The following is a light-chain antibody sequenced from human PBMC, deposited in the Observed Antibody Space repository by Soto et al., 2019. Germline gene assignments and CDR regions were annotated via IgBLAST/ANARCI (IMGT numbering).Light chain of an antibody. V-gene: IGKV3-20*01. J-gene: IGKJ5*01. CDR2: GAS. Sequence: EMVLTQTPGTLSLSPGERATLSRRAIQSISSNSLAWYQQKPGQAPRLFIYGASSRATGIPDRFIGSGSGTHFTPTISRLEPEDFALYYCQQYGSSPRISFGQGTRLEIK. CDR3: QQYGSSPRIS. CDR1: QSISSNS.